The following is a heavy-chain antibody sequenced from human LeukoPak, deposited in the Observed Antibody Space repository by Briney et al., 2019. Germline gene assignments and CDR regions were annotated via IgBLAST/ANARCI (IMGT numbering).Heavy chain of an antibody. CDR3: ARDRAATQHWVEFDL. CDR1: GFTVSSYY. CDR2: IRASGET. D-gene: IGHD3-3*02. Sequence: PGGSLRLSCAATGFTVSSYYMSWVRQAAGKGLEWVSLIRASGETFYIDSVKGRFTISRDDSKNTVYLQMNRLRVEDTAVYFCARDRAATQHWVEFDLWGQGTLVTVSS. J-gene: IGHJ5*02. V-gene: IGHV3-66*03.